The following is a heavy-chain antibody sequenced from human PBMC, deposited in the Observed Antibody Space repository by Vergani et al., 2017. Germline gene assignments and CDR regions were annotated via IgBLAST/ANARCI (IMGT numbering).Heavy chain of an antibody. V-gene: IGHV3-48*03. CDR3: ARHTYYYDSSGYYQFDP. CDR1: GFTFSSYE. Sequence: EVQLVESGGGLVQPGGSLRLSCAASGFTFSSYEMNWVRQAPGKGLEWVSYISSSAYTIYYADSVRGRFTISRDNAKNSLYLQMNSLRAEDTAVYYCARHTYYYDSSGYYQFDPWGQGTLVTVSS. J-gene: IGHJ5*02. CDR2: ISSSAYTI. D-gene: IGHD3-22*01.